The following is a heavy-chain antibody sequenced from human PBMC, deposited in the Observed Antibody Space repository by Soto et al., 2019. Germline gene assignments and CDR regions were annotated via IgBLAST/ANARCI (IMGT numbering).Heavy chain of an antibody. CDR1: GFTFTNYG. V-gene: IGHV3-23*01. D-gene: IGHD1-26*01. Sequence: GGSLRLSCAASGFTFTNYGMSWVRQAPGKGLEWVSFISGSAGSSGPSYADSVQGRFSISRDNARNTLYLQMNSLRAEDTAVYYCAKDPQWELPFDYWGQGTLVTVSS. CDR3: AKDPQWELPFDY. J-gene: IGHJ4*02. CDR2: ISGSAGSSGP.